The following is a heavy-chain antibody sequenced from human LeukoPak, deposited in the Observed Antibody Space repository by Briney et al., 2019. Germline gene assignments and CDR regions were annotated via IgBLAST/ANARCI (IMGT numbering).Heavy chain of an antibody. CDR1: GFTFSSYG. J-gene: IGHJ4*02. CDR3: ARSKYYFDY. CDR2: ISYDGSNK. V-gene: IGHV3-30*03. Sequence: GGSLRLSCAASGFTFSSYGMHWVRQAPGKGLEWVAVISYDGSNKYYADSMKGRFTIYRDNSRNTLYLQMNSLRAEDTAVYYCARSKYYFDYWGQGTLVTVSS.